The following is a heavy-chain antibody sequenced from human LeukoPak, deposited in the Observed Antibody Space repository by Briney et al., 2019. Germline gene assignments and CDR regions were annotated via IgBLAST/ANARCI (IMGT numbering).Heavy chain of an antibody. CDR2: IYTSGST. Sequence: SETLSLTCTVSGGSISSYYCSWIRQPAGKGLEWIGRIYTSGSTNYNPSLKSRVTMSVDTSKNQFSLKLSSVTAADTAVYYCARLIVGATRYYYGMDVWGQGTTVTVSS. CDR3: ARLIVGATRYYYGMDV. D-gene: IGHD1-26*01. V-gene: IGHV4-4*07. J-gene: IGHJ6*02. CDR1: GGSISSYY.